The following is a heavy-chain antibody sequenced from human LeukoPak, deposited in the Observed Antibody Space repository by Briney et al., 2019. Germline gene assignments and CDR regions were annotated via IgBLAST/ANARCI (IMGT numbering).Heavy chain of an antibody. CDR3: AREIGCRNGYNL. D-gene: IGHD5-24*01. Sequence: PSETLSLTCTVSVGSISSSSYYWGWIRQPPGKGLEWIGSIYYSGSTHYNPSLKSRATICVVTSKNQFALKLSSVTAADTAVYYCAREIGCRNGYNLWGQGTLVSVSS. V-gene: IGHV4-39*02. CDR2: IYYSGST. CDR1: VGSISSSSYY. J-gene: IGHJ4*02.